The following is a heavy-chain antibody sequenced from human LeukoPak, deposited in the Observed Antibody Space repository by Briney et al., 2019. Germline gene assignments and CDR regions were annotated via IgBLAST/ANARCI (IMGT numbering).Heavy chain of an antibody. Sequence: SETLSLTCTVSGGSISSSSYYWGWIRQPPGKGLEWIGSIYYSGSTYYNPSLKSRVTISVDTSKNQFSLKLSSVTAADTAVYYCARGHYDILTGSWTFDPWGQGTLVTVSS. V-gene: IGHV4-39*07. CDR2: IYYSGST. CDR3: ARGHYDILTGSWTFDP. J-gene: IGHJ5*02. CDR1: GGSISSSSYY. D-gene: IGHD3-9*01.